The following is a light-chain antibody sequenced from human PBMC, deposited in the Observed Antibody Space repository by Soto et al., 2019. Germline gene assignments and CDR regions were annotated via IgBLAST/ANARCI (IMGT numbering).Light chain of an antibody. V-gene: IGKV3-20*01. Sequence: EIVLTQSPGTLSFSPGERATLSCRASQSVSSTSLAWYQQKPGQAPSHLIYGASSRATGIPDRFSGSGSGTDFTLTISRLEPEDFAVFYCQQYGSSPWTFGQGTKVEIK. J-gene: IGKJ1*01. CDR2: GAS. CDR3: QQYGSSPWT. CDR1: QSVSSTS.